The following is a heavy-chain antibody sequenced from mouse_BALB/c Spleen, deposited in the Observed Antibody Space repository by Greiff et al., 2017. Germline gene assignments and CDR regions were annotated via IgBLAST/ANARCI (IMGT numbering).Heavy chain of an antibody. CDR1: GFTFNTYA. Sequence: EVQVVESGGGLVQPKGSLKLSCAASGFTFNTYAMHWVCQAPGKGLEWVARIRSKSNNYATYYADSVKDRFTISRDDSQSMLYLQMNNLKTEDTAMYYCVREGYDYARFAYWGQGTLVTVSA. V-gene: IGHV10-3*03. J-gene: IGHJ3*01. D-gene: IGHD2-4*01. CDR3: VREGYDYARFAY. CDR2: IRSKSNNYAT.